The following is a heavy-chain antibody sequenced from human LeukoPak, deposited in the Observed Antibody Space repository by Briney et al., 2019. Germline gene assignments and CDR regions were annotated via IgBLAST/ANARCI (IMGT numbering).Heavy chain of an antibody. Sequence: GGSLRLSCAASGFTFSKYAMHWVRQTPGKGLEWVAAIWNDGSDENYADSVKGRFTISSDNSKNTLYLQMNGLRAEDTAVYYCARDRCSGGSCYSEWYFDLWGRGTLVTVSS. V-gene: IGHV3-33*01. CDR3: ARDRCSGGSCYSEWYFDL. CDR2: IWNDGSDE. D-gene: IGHD2-15*01. CDR1: GFTFSKYA. J-gene: IGHJ2*01.